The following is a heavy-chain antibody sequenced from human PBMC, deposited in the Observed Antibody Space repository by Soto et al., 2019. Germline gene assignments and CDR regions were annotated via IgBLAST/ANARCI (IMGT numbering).Heavy chain of an antibody. D-gene: IGHD2-8*01. J-gene: IGHJ1*01. CDR1: GFTFSSYG. Sequence: GGSLRLSCAASGFTFSSYGMSWVRQAPGKGLEWVSIISGSGGSTYYADSVKGRFTLSRDNSKNTVYLQMNSLRAEDTAVYYCAKDSPVGVPLMRDLHDWGQGTLVTVSS. CDR2: ISGSGGST. CDR3: AKDSPVGVPLMRDLHD. V-gene: IGHV3-23*01.